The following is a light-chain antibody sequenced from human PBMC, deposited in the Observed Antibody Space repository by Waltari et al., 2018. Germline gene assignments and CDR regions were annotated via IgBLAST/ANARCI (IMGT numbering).Light chain of an antibody. Sequence: SSELTQDPAVSVALGQTIRFTCQGDSLRTSYASWYQLKPVRAPVLVIFGKDKRPAGIPDRISGYSSGTTSTLTITGLRAEDEGDYYCQSFDSNLNGGVLFGGGTKLTVL. J-gene: IGLJ2*01. CDR1: SLRTSY. CDR3: QSFDSNLNGGVL. CDR2: GKD. V-gene: IGLV3-19*01.